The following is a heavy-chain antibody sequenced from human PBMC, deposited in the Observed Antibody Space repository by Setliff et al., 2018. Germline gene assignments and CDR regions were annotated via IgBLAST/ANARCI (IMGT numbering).Heavy chain of an antibody. CDR1: GFSFSYYY. D-gene: IGHD3-3*02. V-gene: IGHV3-11*04. Sequence: PGGSLRLSCAASGFSFSYYYMSWVRQAPGQGLEWLSKISGDGITIYYADSVRGRFTISRDNAKDSLYLQMNSLRAEDTALYYCARDGAFYAMDVWGRGTTVTVSS. CDR2: ISGDGITI. J-gene: IGHJ6*02. CDR3: ARDGAFYAMDV.